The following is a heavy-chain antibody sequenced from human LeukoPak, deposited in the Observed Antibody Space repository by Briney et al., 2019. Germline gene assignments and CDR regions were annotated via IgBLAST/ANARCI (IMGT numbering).Heavy chain of an antibody. CDR3: ARTRPYYDFRSGLLHPFDY. V-gene: IGHV4-38-2*01. D-gene: IGHD3-3*01. CDR1: GYSISSGYY. Sequence: SETLSLTCAVSGYSISSGYYWGWIRQPPGKGLEWIGSIYHSGSTYYNPSLKSRVTISVDTSKNQFSLKLSSVTAADTAVYYCARTRPYYDFRSGLLHPFDYWGQGTLVTVSS. CDR2: IYHSGST. J-gene: IGHJ4*02.